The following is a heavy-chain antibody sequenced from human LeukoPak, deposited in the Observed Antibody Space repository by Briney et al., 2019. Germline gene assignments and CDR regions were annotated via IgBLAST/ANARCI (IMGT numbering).Heavy chain of an antibody. D-gene: IGHD5-18*01. CDR2: IDPSDSGT. J-gene: IGHJ4*02. CDR3: ARQTAMGRSGDY. CDR1: GYSFTSYW. V-gene: IGHV5-51*01. Sequence: GESLKISCKASGYSFTSYWIGWVRQRPGKGLEWMGIIDPSDSGTRYTPSSQGQVTISVDKSLTTAYLQWSSLKASDTAMYFCARQTAMGRSGDYWGQGTLVTVSS.